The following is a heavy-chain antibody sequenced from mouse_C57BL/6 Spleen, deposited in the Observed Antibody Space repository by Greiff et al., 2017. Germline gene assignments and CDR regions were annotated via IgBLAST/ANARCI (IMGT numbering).Heavy chain of an antibody. CDR1: GYTFTEYT. CDR3: ARHEANDGRGYFDY. V-gene: IGHV1-62-2*01. Sequence: QVQLQQSGAELVKPGASVKLSCKASGYTFTEYTIHWVKQRSGQGLEWIGWCYPGSGSIKYNEKFKDKATLTADTSSSTVYMELSRLTSEDSAVYFCARHEANDGRGYFDYWGQGTTLTVSS. J-gene: IGHJ2*01. D-gene: IGHD2-3*01. CDR2: CYPGSGSI.